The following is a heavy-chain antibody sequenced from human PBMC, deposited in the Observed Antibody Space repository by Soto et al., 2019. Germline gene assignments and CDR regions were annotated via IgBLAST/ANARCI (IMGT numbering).Heavy chain of an antibody. CDR1: GYTFTSYD. Sequence: QVQLVQSGAEVKKPGASVKVSCKASGYTFTSYDINWVRQAAGQGLEWMGWMNPNSGNTGYAQKFQGRVTMTSNTSISTDYLELGSLSSADTAVYYWARGIEGVRVAAAGRDRWFGPCAHGTKVIVS. CDR2: MNPNSGNT. V-gene: IGHV1-8*01. D-gene: IGHD6-13*01. J-gene: IGHJ5*02. CDR3: ARGIEGVRVAAAGRDRWFGP.